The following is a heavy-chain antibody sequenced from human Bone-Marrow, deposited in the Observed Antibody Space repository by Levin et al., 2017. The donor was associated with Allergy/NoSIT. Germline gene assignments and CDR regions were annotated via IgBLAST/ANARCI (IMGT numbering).Heavy chain of an antibody. Sequence: GESLKISCKGSGYSFPAYWISWVRHMPGRGLEWMGIIYPGNSDTRYSPSFQGQVTIPADKSITTAYLQWNSLKASDTAMYYGARGFSYDWHFDLWGRGTLVTVSS. CDR3: ARGFSYDWHFDL. CDR2: IYPGNSDT. J-gene: IGHJ2*01. CDR1: GYSFPAYW. D-gene: IGHD5-18*01. V-gene: IGHV5-51*01.